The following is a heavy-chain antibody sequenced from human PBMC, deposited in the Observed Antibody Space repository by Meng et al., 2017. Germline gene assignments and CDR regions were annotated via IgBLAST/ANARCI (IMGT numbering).Heavy chain of an antibody. CDR2: IYPGDSDT. V-gene: IGHV5-51*01. CDR3: ASGYSYGHGSRAFDI. D-gene: IGHD5-18*01. CDR1: GYSFTSYW. J-gene: IGHJ3*02. Sequence: GESLKISCKGSGYSFTSYWIGWVRQMPGKGLEWMGIIYPGDSDTRYSPSFQGQVTISADKSISTAYLQWSSLKASDTAMYYCASGYSYGHGSRAFDIWGQGKMVTVSS.